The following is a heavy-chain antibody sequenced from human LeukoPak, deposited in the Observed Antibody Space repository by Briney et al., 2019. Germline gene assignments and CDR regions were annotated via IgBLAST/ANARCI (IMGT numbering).Heavy chain of an antibody. CDR1: GFTFSDHW. CDR2: IKTDGSWT. D-gene: IGHD3-16*01. Sequence: PGGSLRLSCAASGFTFSDHWMHWVRQVPGKGLVWVSRIKTDGSWTNDADSVKGRFTISRDNAENTLYLQMNCLRVEDTAVYYCVRGVGGSSYLDYWGQGALVTVSS. J-gene: IGHJ4*02. V-gene: IGHV3-74*01. CDR3: VRGVGGSSYLDY.